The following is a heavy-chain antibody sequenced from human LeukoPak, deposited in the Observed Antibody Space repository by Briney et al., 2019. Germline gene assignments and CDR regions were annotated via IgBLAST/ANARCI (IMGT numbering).Heavy chain of an antibody. J-gene: IGHJ4*02. D-gene: IGHD3-10*01. V-gene: IGHV4-59*01. Sequence: SSETLSLTCTVSGGSISSYYWSWIRQPPGKGLEWIGYIYYSGSTNYNPSLKSRVTISVDTSKNQFSLKLSSVTAADTAVYYCARSRNGSGSYYYDYWGQGTLVTVSS. CDR2: IYYSGST. CDR3: ARSRNGSGSYYYDY. CDR1: GGSISSYY.